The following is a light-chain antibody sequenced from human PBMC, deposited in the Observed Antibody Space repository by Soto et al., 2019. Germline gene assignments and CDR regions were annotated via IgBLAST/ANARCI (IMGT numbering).Light chain of an antibody. CDR2: GAS. V-gene: IGKV3-15*01. CDR1: QSLSDK. Sequence: EIVMTQSPATLSVSPGERATLSCRASQSLSDKLAWYQQKPGQAPRLLIYGASTRATGIPARFSGSGSGTEFTLTISSLQSEDFAVYYCQQSNNWPYTFGQGTKLDI. J-gene: IGKJ2*01. CDR3: QQSNNWPYT.